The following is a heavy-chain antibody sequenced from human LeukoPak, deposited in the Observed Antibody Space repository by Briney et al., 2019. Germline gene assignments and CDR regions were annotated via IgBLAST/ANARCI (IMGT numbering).Heavy chain of an antibody. CDR1: GFTFSSCS. J-gene: IGHJ4*02. V-gene: IGHV3-21*01. Sequence: GGSLRLSCAASGFTFSSCSMNWVRQAPGKGLEWVSSISSSSSYIYYADSVKGRFTISRDNAKNSLYLQMNSLRAEDTAVYYCARARGYAGYDPHPFDYWGQGTLVTVSS. CDR3: ARARGYAGYDPHPFDY. CDR2: ISSSSSYI. D-gene: IGHD5-12*01.